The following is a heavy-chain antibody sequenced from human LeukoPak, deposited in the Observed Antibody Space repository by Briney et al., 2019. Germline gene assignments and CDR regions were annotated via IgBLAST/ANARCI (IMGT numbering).Heavy chain of an antibody. J-gene: IGHJ4*02. CDR1: GFTFGDYS. CDR2: IYGGSRT. CDR3: ARDRVSSWYYFDY. Sequence: GGSLRLSCTASGFTFGDYSMSWVRQAPGKGLGWVSVIYGGSRTLYSDSVKGRFTISRDISKNTVYLQMSNLRAEDMAVYYCARDRVSSWYYFDYWGQGTLVTVSS. V-gene: IGHV3-66*01. D-gene: IGHD6-13*01.